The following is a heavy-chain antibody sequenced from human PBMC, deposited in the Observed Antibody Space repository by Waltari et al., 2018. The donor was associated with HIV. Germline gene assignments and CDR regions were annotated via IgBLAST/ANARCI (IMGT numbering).Heavy chain of an antibody. V-gene: IGHV3-7*01. Sequence: EVQLVESGGGLVQPGGFLRLSCAASGFTFSSYWMTWVRQAPGKGVVWGANIKQDGREKYYADSVKGLFTISRDNAKNSVFLQMNSLRAEDTAVYYCASLYCSGGSCYDYWGQGTLVTVSS. D-gene: IGHD2-15*01. J-gene: IGHJ4*02. CDR2: IKQDGREK. CDR1: GFTFSSYW. CDR3: ASLYCSGGSCYDY.